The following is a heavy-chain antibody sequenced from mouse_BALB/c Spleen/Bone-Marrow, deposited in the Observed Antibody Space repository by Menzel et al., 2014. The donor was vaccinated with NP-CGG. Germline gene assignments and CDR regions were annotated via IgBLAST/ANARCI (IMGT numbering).Heavy chain of an antibody. D-gene: IGHD1-1*01. Sequence: EVKLVESGGGLVKPGGSLKLSCAASGFTFSSYAMSWVRQTPEKRLEWVAIINSGGSDTYYPDSVKGRFTISRDNDKNTLYLQMSSLRSEDTAMYYCARHGGGSSLWYLDVWGAGTTVTVSS. CDR1: GFTFSSYA. CDR2: INSGGSDT. V-gene: IGHV5-9-3*01. CDR3: ARHGGGSSLWYLDV. J-gene: IGHJ1*01.